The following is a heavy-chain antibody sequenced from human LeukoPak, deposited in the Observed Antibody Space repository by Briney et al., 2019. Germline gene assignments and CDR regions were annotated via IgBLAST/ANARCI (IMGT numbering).Heavy chain of an antibody. D-gene: IGHD6-19*01. V-gene: IGHV6-1*01. CDR3: AREEESSGWSFDY. Sequence: SQTLSLTCAISGDSVSSNSAAWNCITQSPSRGLEWLVRTFYRSKWYNDYIVSVESRININPDTSKNQFSLQLKSVTPEDTAMYYCAREEESSGWSFDYWGQGILVTVSS. J-gene: IGHJ4*02. CDR2: TFYRSKWYN. CDR1: GDSVSSNSAA.